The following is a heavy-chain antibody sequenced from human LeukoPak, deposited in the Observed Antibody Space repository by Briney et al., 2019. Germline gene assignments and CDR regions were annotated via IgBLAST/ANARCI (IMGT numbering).Heavy chain of an antibody. CDR2: INRNGGST. D-gene: IGHD2-8*01. CDR3: ARGFRNGPFDC. V-gene: IGHV3-20*04. J-gene: IGHJ4*02. Sequence: GGSLRLSCEASGFTFDDYGMSWVRQPPGKGLEWVSGINRNGGSTDYADSVKGRFTISRDNAKNSHFLQMNSRRVEDTALYYCARGFRNGPFDCWGQGTLVTVSS. CDR1: GFTFDDYG.